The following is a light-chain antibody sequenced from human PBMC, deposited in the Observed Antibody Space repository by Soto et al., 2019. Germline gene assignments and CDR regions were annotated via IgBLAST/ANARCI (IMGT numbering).Light chain of an antibody. J-gene: IGLJ2*01. V-gene: IGLV2-23*01. Sequence: QSALTQPASVSGSPGQSSTISCTGTSSDAGSYNLVSWYQQHPGKAPKLMSYEGSKRPSGGSNRVSGSKSGNTASRTISGLQAADEADYFCFPYAGRSPSGVFGRGTQLTVL. CDR2: EGS. CDR1: SSDAGSYNL. CDR3: FPYAGRSPSGV.